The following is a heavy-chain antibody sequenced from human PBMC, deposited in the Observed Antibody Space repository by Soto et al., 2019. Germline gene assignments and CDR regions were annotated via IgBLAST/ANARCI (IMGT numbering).Heavy chain of an antibody. Sequence: QLQLQESGPGLVKPSETLSLTCTVSGGSISSSSYYWGWIRQPPVKGLEWIGSIYYSGSTYYNPSLKSRVTISVDTSKNQFSLKLSSVTAADTAVYYCARQARGRFDYWGQGTLVTVSS. CDR3: ARQARGRFDY. J-gene: IGHJ4*02. CDR1: GGSISSSSYY. D-gene: IGHD3-10*01. V-gene: IGHV4-39*01. CDR2: IYYSGST.